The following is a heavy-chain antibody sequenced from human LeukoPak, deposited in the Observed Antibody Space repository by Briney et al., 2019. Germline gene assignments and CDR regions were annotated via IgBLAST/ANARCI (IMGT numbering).Heavy chain of an antibody. CDR1: GFTFSSYW. CDR2: IKQDGSEK. D-gene: IGHD6-6*01. V-gene: IGHV3-7*01. Sequence: PGGSLRLSRAASGFTFSSYWMSWVRQAPGKGLEWVANIKQDGSEKYYVDSVKGRFTISRDNSKNTLYLQMNSLRAEDTAVYYCAKDTSGYSSSSWGYWGQGTLVTVSS. J-gene: IGHJ4*02. CDR3: AKDTSGYSSSSWGY.